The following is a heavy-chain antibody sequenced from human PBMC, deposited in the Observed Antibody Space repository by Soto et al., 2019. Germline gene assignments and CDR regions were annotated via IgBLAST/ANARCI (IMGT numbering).Heavy chain of an antibody. Sequence: GGSLRLSCAASGFTFSSYAMHWVRQAPGKGLEYVSAISSNGGSTYYANSVKGRFTISRDNSKNTLYLQIGSLRAEDMAVYYCARVYRGSWYYFDYWGQGTLVTVSS. D-gene: IGHD6-13*01. CDR3: ARVYRGSWYYFDY. V-gene: IGHV3-64*01. CDR2: ISSNGGST. CDR1: GFTFSSYA. J-gene: IGHJ4*02.